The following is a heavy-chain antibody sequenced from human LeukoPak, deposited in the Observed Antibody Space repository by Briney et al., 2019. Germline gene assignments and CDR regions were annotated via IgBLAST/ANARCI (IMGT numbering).Heavy chain of an antibody. Sequence: GASVKVSCKVSGYTLTELSMHWVRQAPGKGLEWMGGSHPQDDETIYAQKFQGRVTMTEDTSTDTAYMELRSLRSEDTAVYYCATGTVYIMVRGVRYGPIDYWGQGTLVTVSS. J-gene: IGHJ4*02. CDR3: ATGTVYIMVRGVRYGPIDY. CDR2: SHPQDDET. CDR1: GYTLTELS. D-gene: IGHD3-10*01. V-gene: IGHV1-24*01.